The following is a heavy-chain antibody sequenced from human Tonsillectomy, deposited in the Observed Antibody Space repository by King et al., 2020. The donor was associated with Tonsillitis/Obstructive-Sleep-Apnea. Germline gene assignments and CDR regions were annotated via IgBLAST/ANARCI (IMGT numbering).Heavy chain of an antibody. CDR1: GGSISSGGYY. CDR3: ARGRVNWNDGYAFDI. Sequence: VQVQESGPGLVKPSQTLSLTCTVSGGSISSGGYYWSWIRQHPGKGLEWIGYIYYSGSTYYNPSLKSLVTISVDTSKNQFSLKLSSVTAADTAVYYCARGRVNWNDGYAFDIWGQGTMVTVSS. J-gene: IGHJ3*02. V-gene: IGHV4-31*01. CDR2: IYYSGST. D-gene: IGHD1-1*01.